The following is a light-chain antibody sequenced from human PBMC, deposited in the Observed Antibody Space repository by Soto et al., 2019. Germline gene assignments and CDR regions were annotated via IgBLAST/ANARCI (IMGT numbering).Light chain of an antibody. CDR1: SSNIGAGFD. CDR3: QSYDSSLSSYV. J-gene: IGLJ1*01. CDR2: GNN. V-gene: IGLV1-40*01. Sequence: QSVLTQPPSVSGAPGQRVTISCTGNSSNIGAGFDVHWYQQLPGTAPKLLIYGNNNRPSGVPDRFSGSKSDTSASLAITGLQAEDEADFYCQSYDSSLSSYVFGTGTKVIVL.